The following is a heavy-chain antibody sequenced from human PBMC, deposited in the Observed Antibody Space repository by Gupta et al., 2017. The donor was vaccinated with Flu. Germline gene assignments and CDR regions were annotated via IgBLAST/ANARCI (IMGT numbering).Heavy chain of an antibody. V-gene: IGHV5-10-1*01. J-gene: IGHJ3*01. D-gene: IGHD3-22*01. CDR2: VDLSDSYT. CDR1: GFTFTNYW. CDR3: ARRPSFHSSGSYDDGFDV. Sequence: EVQLVQSGAEVKRPGASLKISCKVTGFTFTNYWITWVRQVPGKGLEWLGRVDLSDSYTSYSPSSQGHVTISADKTVDTVYLQWSRLEASDAAMYYCARRPSFHSSGSYDDGFDVWGQGTMVTVSS.